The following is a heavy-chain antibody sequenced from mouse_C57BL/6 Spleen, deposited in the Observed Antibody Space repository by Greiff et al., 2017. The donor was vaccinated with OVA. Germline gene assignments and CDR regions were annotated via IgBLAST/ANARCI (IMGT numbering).Heavy chain of an antibody. D-gene: IGHD1-1*01. CDR3: TRGDYYGSSPQFAY. CDR2: IDPETGGT. J-gene: IGHJ3*01. CDR1: GYTFTDYE. V-gene: IGHV1-15*01. Sequence: QVQLQQSGAELVRPGASVTLSCKASGYTFTDYEMHWVKQTPVHGLEWIGAIDPETGGTAYNQKFKGKAILTADKSSSTAYMELRSLTSEDSAVYYCTRGDYYGSSPQFAYWGQGTLVTVSA.